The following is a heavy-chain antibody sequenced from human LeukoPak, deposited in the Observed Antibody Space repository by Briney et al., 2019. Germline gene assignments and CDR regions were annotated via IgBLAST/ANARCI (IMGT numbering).Heavy chain of an antibody. CDR2: INLIAGLT. CDR3: ARQQGVQYLNFDY. CDR1: GYTFTNYH. V-gene: IGHV1-46*01. Sequence: ASVKVSCKASGYTFTNYHIHWLRQAPGQGPEWMGMINLIAGLTHYAPKFQGRVTMTRDTSTSTVYMELSSLGSEDTAVYYCARQQGVQYLNFDYWGQGALVTVSS. J-gene: IGHJ4*02. D-gene: IGHD3-10*01.